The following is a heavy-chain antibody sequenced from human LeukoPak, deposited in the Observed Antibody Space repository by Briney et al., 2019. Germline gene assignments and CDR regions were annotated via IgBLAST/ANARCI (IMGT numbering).Heavy chain of an antibody. CDR2: IYYSGST. CDR1: GGSISSYY. Sequence: PSETLSLTCTVSGGSISSYYWRWLRQPPGKGLEWIGYIYYSGSTNYNPSLKSRVTISVDTSKNQFSLKLSSVTAADTAVYYCARDPTVTVNHGAYYYGMDVCGQGTTVTVSS. CDR3: ARDPTVTVNHGAYYYGMDV. V-gene: IGHV4-59*01. D-gene: IGHD4-11*01. J-gene: IGHJ6*02.